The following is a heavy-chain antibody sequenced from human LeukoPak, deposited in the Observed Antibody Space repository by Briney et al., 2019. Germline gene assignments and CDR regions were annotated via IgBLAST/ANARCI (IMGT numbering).Heavy chain of an antibody. CDR2: ISGSGGST. D-gene: IGHD2-2*01. Sequence: PGGSLRLSCAASAFTLSNYSMAWVRQAPGKGLEWVSAISGSGGSTYYADSVKGRFTISRDNSKNTLYLQMNSLRAEDTAVYYCAKDQSSTSQRYPDYYYYGMDVWGQGTTVTVSS. V-gene: IGHV3-23*01. CDR3: AKDQSSTSQRYPDYYYYGMDV. J-gene: IGHJ6*02. CDR1: AFTLSNYS.